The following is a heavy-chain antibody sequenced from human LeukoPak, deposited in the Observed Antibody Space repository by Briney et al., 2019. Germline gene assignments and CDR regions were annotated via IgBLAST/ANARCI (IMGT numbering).Heavy chain of an antibody. J-gene: IGHJ4*02. Sequence: PSETLSLTCTVSGGSISSYYWSWIRQPTGKGLEWIGYIYYSGSTNYNPSLKSRVTISVDTSKNQFSLKLSSVTAADTAVYYCASAHSSSSVYFDYWGQGTLVTVSS. CDR2: IYYSGST. V-gene: IGHV4-59*08. CDR1: GGSISSYY. D-gene: IGHD6-6*01. CDR3: ASAHSSSSVYFDY.